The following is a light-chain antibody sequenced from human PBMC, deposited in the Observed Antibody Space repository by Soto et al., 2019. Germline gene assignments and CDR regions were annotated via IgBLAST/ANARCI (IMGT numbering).Light chain of an antibody. J-gene: IGLJ2*01. CDR1: SGHSTYI. Sequence: QSVLTQSSSASASLGSSVKLTCTLSSGHSTYIIAWHQQQPGKAPRYLMKLEGSGTYSKGSGVPDRFSGSNSGADRYLTISNLQSEDEADYYCETWDSNTRVFGGGTQLTVL. CDR2: LEGSGTY. CDR3: ETWDSNTRV. V-gene: IGLV4-60*03.